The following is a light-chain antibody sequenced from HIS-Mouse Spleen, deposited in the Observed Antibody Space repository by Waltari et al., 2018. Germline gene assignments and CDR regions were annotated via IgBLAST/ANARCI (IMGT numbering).Light chain of an antibody. V-gene: IGLV7-46*01. CDR2: DTS. Sequence: QAVVTQEPSLTVSPGGTVTLTCGPTPGAVPRRPYTYWFQQKPGQAPRTLIYDTSNKHSWTPARFSGSLLGGKAALTLSGAQPEDEAEYYCLLSYSGAWVFGGGTKLTVL. J-gene: IGLJ3*02. CDR3: LLSYSGAWV. CDR1: PGAVPRRPY.